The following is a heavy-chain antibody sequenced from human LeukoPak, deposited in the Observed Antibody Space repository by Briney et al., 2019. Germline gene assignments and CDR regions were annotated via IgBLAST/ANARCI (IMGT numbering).Heavy chain of an antibody. CDR2: IYSGGST. CDR1: VFTLTSNN. D-gene: IGHD2-2*01. V-gene: IGHV3-66*02. CDR3: ARAPYCSSTSCYSNYFDY. J-gene: IGHJ4*02. Sequence: GGSLRLSRAASVFTLTSNNMSWVRQAPGKGLERVSHIYSGGSTYYADYVKGRFTISRDNSKNTLYLQMNSLRAEDTAVYYCARAPYCSSTSCYSNYFDYWGQGTLVTVSS.